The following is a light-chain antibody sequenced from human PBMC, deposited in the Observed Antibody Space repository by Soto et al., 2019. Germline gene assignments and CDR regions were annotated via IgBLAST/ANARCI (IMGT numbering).Light chain of an antibody. V-gene: IGLV2-23*02. J-gene: IGLJ3*02. CDR1: SSDIGSYNL. Sequence: QSALTQPASVSGSPGQSITISCTGTSSDIGSYNLVSWYQQHPGKAPKLMIYEVSERPSGISNRFSGSKSGNTAALTISGLQAEDEADYYCCSYAGFSAVGVFGGGTKLTVL. CDR2: EVS. CDR3: CSYAGFSAVGV.